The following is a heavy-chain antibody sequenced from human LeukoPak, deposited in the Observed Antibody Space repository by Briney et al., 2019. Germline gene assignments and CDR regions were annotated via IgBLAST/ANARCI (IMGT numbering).Heavy chain of an antibody. CDR1: GYTFTSYG. V-gene: IGHV1-18*01. J-gene: IGHJ3*02. Sequence: ASVKVSCKASGYTFTSYGISWVRQAPGQGLEWMGWISAYNGNTNYAQKLQGRVTMTTDTSTSTAYMELRSLRSDDTAVYYCARDLSVVVAAATSAFDIWGQGTMVTVSS. CDR3: ARDLSVVVAAATSAFDI. D-gene: IGHD2-15*01. CDR2: ISAYNGNT.